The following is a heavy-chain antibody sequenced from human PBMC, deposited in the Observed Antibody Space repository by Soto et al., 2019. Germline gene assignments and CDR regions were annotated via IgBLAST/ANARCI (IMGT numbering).Heavy chain of an antibody. CDR1: GYTFTGYY. CDR3: ARESGWNYVNWFDP. D-gene: IGHD1-7*01. Sequence: ASVKVSCKASGYTFTGYYMHWVRQAPGQGLEWMGWINPNSGGTNYAQKFQGRVTMTRDTSISTAYMELSRLRSDDTAVYYCARESGWNYVNWFDPWGQGTLVTVSS. V-gene: IGHV1-2*02. J-gene: IGHJ5*02. CDR2: INPNSGGT.